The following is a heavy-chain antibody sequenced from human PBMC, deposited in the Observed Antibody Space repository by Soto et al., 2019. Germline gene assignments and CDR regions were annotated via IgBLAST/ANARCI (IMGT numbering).Heavy chain of an antibody. CDR1: GFTFSSYD. V-gene: IGHV3-13*01. J-gene: IGHJ4*02. CDR3: ARARGDSSGGDIDY. CDR2: IGTAGDT. Sequence: EVQLVESGGGLVQPGGSLRLSCAASGFTFSSYDMHWVRQATGKGLEWVSAIGTAGDTYYPGSVKGRFTISRENAKYSLYLQMNSLRAGDTAVYYCARARGDSSGGDIDYWGQGTLVTVSS. D-gene: IGHD6-19*01.